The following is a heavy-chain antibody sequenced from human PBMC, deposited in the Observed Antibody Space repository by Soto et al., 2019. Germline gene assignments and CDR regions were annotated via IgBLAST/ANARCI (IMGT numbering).Heavy chain of an antibody. Sequence: PPETLSLTCAGYGGSFSGYYWSWIRQPPWKWLEWIGEINHSGSTNYNPSLKSRVTISVDTSKNQFSLKLSSVTAADTAVYYCARGLITMVRGPYYYGMDVWGQGTTVTVSS. CDR3: ARGLITMVRGPYYYGMDV. J-gene: IGHJ6*02. CDR2: INHSGST. D-gene: IGHD3-10*01. CDR1: GGSFSGYY. V-gene: IGHV4-34*01.